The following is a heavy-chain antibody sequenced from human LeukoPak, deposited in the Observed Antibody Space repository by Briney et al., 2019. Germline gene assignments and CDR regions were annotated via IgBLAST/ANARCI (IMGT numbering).Heavy chain of an antibody. CDR1: GGSISSSSYY. CDR3: ASLKRSRDGTDV. D-gene: IGHD1-1*01. J-gene: IGHJ6*02. CDR2: IYYSGST. V-gene: IGHV4-39*01. Sequence: PSETLSPTCTVSGGSISSSSYYWGWIRQPPGKGLEWIGSIYYSGSTYYNPSLKSRVTISVDTSKNQFSLKLSSVTAADTAVYYCASLKRSRDGTDVWGQGTTVTVSS.